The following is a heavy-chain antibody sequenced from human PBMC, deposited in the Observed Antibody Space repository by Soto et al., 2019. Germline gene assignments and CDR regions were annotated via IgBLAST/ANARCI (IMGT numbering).Heavy chain of an antibody. CDR2: IYYSGST. D-gene: IGHD4-17*01. CDR3: ARAGDRAFDYGDTFDY. V-gene: IGHV4-59*08. J-gene: IGHJ4*02. CDR1: GGSISSYY. Sequence: PSETLSLTCTVSGGSISSYYWSWIRQPPGKGLDWIGYIYYSGSTNYNPSLKSRVTISVDTSKNQFSLKLSSVTAADTAVYYCARAGDRAFDYGDTFDYWGQGTLVSVSS.